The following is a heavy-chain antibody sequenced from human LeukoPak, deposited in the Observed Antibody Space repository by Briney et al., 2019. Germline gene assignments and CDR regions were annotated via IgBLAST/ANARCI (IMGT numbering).Heavy chain of an antibody. CDR3: ARSPTGSGWYYFDY. CDR2: ISNSGSTI. J-gene: IGHJ4*02. CDR1: GFTFSSYV. Sequence: PGGSLRLSCAASGFTFSSYVMNWVRQSPGKGLEWISYISNSGSTIYYADSVKGRFTISRDNAKNSLYLQMNSLRAEDTAVYYCARSPTGSGWYYFDYWGQGTLVTVSS. D-gene: IGHD6-19*01. V-gene: IGHV3-48*03.